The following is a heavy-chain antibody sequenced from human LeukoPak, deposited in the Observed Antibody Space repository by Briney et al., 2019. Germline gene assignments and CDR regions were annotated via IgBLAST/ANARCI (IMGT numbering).Heavy chain of an antibody. Sequence: PSETLSLTCAVYGGSISGDYWSWIRQPPGKGLEWIGEINHSGSTNYNPSLKSRVTISVDTSKNQFSLKLSSVTAADTAVYYCARGVWAQWLAFGYFQHWGQGTLVTVSS. J-gene: IGHJ1*01. CDR2: INHSGST. CDR3: ARGVWAQWLAFGYFQH. CDR1: GGSISGDY. V-gene: IGHV4-34*01. D-gene: IGHD6-19*01.